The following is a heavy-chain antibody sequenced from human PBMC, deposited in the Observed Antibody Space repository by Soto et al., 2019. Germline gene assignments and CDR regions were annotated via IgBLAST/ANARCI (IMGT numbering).Heavy chain of an antibody. CDR1: GFSISSGGYY. D-gene: IGHD6-6*01. CDR3: ARESTYSSSSVDY. V-gene: IGHV4-31*03. Sequence: SETLSLTCTVSGFSISSGGYYWSWLRQHPGKGLEWIGYIYYSERTYYNPSLKSRVTISVDTSKNQFSLKLSSVTAADTAVYYCARESTYSSSSVDYWGQGTLVTVS. J-gene: IGHJ4*02. CDR2: IYYSERT.